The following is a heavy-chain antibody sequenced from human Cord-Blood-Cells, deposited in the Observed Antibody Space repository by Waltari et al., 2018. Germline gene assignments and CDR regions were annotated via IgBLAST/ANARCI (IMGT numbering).Heavy chain of an antibody. CDR3: ARERGSGYSSSWYYFDY. J-gene: IGHJ4*02. CDR2: INPSGGST. Sequence: QVQLVQSGAEVKKPGASVKVSCKASGYTFTSYYMHWVRHAPGQGLEWIGIINPSGGSTSYAQKFQGRVTMTRDTSTSTVYMELSSLRSEDTAVYYCARERGSGYSSSWYYFDYWGQGTLVTVSS. CDR1: GYTFTSYY. D-gene: IGHD6-13*01. V-gene: IGHV1-46*01.